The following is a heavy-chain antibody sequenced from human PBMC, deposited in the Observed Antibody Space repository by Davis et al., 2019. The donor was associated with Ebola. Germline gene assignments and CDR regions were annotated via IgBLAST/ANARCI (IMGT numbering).Heavy chain of an antibody. V-gene: IGHV3-33*08. J-gene: IGHJ4*02. Sequence: GGSLRLSCAASGFTFSNYGMNWVRQAPGKGLEWVALMWYDGSRQYYADSVKGRFTVSRDNSRNILYLQMNSLRAEDTAVYYCARDLDDYGDFGYWGQGTLVTVSS. CDR3: ARDLDDYGDFGY. CDR2: MWYDGSRQ. D-gene: IGHD4-17*01. CDR1: GFTFSNYG.